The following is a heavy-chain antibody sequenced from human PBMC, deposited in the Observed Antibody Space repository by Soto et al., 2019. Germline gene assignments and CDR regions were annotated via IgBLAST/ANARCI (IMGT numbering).Heavy chain of an antibody. CDR1: GGSISTSRSY. CDR2: IFYSGST. Sequence: QLQLLESGPGLVKASETLSLTCNVSGGSISTSRSYWAWIRQPPGKGLEWLANIFYSGSTYYNPSLASRVTVSVATSKNEFSLKLRSVTAADTAVYYCARQSTTGDTDLWFDPWGQGTLVTVSS. J-gene: IGHJ5*02. CDR3: ARQSTTGDTDLWFDP. D-gene: IGHD2-21*01. V-gene: IGHV4-39*01.